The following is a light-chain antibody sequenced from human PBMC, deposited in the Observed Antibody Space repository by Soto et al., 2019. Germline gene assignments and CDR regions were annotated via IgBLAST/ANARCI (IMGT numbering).Light chain of an antibody. J-gene: IGLJ1*01. CDR1: SSDIGAYNS. CDR3: LSYADTAYV. Sequence: QSALTQPASVSGSPGQSITISCTGTSSDIGAYNSVSWYQQHPGKAPKLIVFQVSFRPSAVSDRFSGSKSGNTAFLTVSGLQAEDEADYYCLSYADTAYVFGTGTKVTVL. V-gene: IGLV2-14*01. CDR2: QVS.